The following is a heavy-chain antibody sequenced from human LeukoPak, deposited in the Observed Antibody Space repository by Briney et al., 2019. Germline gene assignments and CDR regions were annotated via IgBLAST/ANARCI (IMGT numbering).Heavy chain of an antibody. CDR3: TRWVDWYFDL. CDR1: GFTVSSNY. V-gene: IGHV3-53*01. Sequence: GGSLRLSCAASGFTVSSNYMSWVRQAPGKGREWVSVLYSGGSTYYADSVKGRFTISRDNSKNTLYLQMNSLRAEDTAVYYCTRWVDWYFDLWGRGTLVTVSS. J-gene: IGHJ2*01. CDR2: LYSGGST.